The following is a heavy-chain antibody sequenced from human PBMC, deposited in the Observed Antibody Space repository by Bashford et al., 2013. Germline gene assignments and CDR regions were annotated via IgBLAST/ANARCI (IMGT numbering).Heavy chain of an antibody. D-gene: IGHD6-13*01. CDR2: ISSSGSTI. Sequence: GGSLRLSCAAFWIHLSDYYMSWIRQAPGKGWSWVSYISSSGSTIYYADSVKGRFTISRDNAKNSLYLQMNSLRAEDTAVYYCARGYSSSWSFNGDAFDIWGQGTMVTVSS. V-gene: IGHV3-11*01. J-gene: IGHJ3*02. CDR1: IHLSDYY. CDR3: ARGYSSSWSFNGDAFDI.